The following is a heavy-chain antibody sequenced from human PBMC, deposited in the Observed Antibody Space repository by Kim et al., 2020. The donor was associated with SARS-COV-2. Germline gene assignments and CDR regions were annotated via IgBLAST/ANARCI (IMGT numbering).Heavy chain of an antibody. J-gene: IGHJ6*03. Sequence: NYNPSLKSRVTISVDTSKNQFSLRLSSVTAADTAVYYCARDHYYYYYMDVWGKGTTVTVSS. V-gene: IGHV4-59*01. CDR3: ARDHYYYYYMDV.